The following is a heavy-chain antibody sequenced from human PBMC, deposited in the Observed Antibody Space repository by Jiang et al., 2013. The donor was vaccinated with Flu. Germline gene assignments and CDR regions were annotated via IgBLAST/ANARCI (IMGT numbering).Heavy chain of an antibody. D-gene: IGHD4-23*01. CDR2: IYPGDSDT. Sequence: GLEWMGIIYPGDSDTRYSPSFQGQVTISDRKSISTAYLQWSSLKASDTAMYYCARRDYGGNWFFDYWGQGTLVTVSS. V-gene: IGHV5-51*01. J-gene: IGHJ4*02. CDR3: ARRDYGGNWFFDY.